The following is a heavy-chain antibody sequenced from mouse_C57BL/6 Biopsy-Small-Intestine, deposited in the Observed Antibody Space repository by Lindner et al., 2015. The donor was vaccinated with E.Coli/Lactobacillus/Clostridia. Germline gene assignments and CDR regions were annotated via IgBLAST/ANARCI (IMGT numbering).Heavy chain of an antibody. Sequence: VRLQEVLDRRAGEGPRGVLVKNIPARTFWLRSFTGYYNELGGSKVPRKEALSGLERLIPSTGGTTYNQKFKAKATLTVDKSSSTAYMQLKSLTSEDSAVYYCARGYYDYDTFAYWGQGTLVTVSA. CDR2: LIPSTGGT. V-gene: IGHV1-42*01. J-gene: IGHJ3*01. CDR1: LRSFTGYY. CDR3: ARGYYDYDTFAY. D-gene: IGHD2-4*01.